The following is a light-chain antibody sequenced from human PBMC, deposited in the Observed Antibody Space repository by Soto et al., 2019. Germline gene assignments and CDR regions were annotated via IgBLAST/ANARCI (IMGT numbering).Light chain of an antibody. J-gene: IGKJ2*01. CDR3: QQYNNWPYT. Sequence: ERVMTQSPATLSVSPGERATLSCRASQSVSSNLAWYQQKPGQAPRLLIYDASTRATGIPARFSGSGSGTEGLGQSSEFNLTISSLQSEDFAVYYCQQYNNWPYTFGQGTKLEIK. V-gene: IGKV3-15*01. CDR1: QSVSSN. CDR2: DAS.